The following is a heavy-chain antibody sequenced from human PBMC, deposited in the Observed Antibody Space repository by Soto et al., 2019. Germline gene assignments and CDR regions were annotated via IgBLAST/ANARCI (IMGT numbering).Heavy chain of an antibody. CDR1: RFTFSSYW. CDR2: IKQDGSEK. Sequence: PGGSLRLSCAASRFTFSSYWMAWVRQAPGKGLEWVANIKQDGSEKLYVDSVKGRFTISRDNAQKSLYLQMNSLRAEDTAVYFCARGIDDKAPYGMDVWGQGTTVTVSS. CDR3: ARGIDDKAPYGMDV. D-gene: IGHD3-16*02. V-gene: IGHV3-7*01. J-gene: IGHJ6*02.